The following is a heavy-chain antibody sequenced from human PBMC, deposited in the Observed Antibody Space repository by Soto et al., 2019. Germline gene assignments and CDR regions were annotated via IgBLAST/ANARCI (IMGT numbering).Heavy chain of an antibody. CDR3: VRMKVDSYQFYYAMDV. Sequence: VFSKESGPALVKPTETLTLTCTVSGFSLTTGKMGVSWIRQPPGKALEWLAHIFSDNERSYSTSLQGRLTISKDTSGSQVVLSMTNVDPVDTATYYCVRMKVDSYQFYYAMDVWGQGTTVTVSS. J-gene: IGHJ6*02. CDR2: IFSDNER. D-gene: IGHD3-9*01. CDR1: GFSLTTGKMG. V-gene: IGHV2-26*01.